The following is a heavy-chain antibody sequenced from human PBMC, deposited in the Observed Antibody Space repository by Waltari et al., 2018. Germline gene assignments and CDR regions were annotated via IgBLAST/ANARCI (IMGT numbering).Heavy chain of an antibody. CDR1: GGSISSSSYY. D-gene: IGHD6-19*01. Sequence: QLQLQESGPGLVKPSETLSLTCTVSGGSISSSSYYWGWIRQPPGKGLEWIGSIYYSGSTYYNPSLKSRVTISVDTSKNQFSLKLSSVTAADTAVYYCARDRGRYSSGWYGHYYYYYYGMDVWGQGTTVTVSS. V-gene: IGHV4-39*07. CDR2: IYYSGST. CDR3: ARDRGRYSSGWYGHYYYYYYGMDV. J-gene: IGHJ6*02.